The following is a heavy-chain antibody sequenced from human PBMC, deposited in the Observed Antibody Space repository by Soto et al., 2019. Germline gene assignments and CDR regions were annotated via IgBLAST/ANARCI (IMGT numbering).Heavy chain of an antibody. J-gene: IGHJ5*02. CDR1: GFTFSNYA. D-gene: IGHD4-17*01. CDR3: ARDLGTNYGSFAH. Sequence: LRLSCVASGFTFSNYAMNWVRQAPGKGLEWVAVISYDGSNKYYADSVKGRITISRDNSRNTLYLQMNNLRAEDTAMYYCARDLGTNYGSFAHWGQGTLVTVSS. V-gene: IGHV3-30-3*01. CDR2: ISYDGSNK.